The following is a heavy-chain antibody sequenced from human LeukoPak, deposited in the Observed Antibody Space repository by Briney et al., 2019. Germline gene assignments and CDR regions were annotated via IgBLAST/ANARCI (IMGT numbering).Heavy chain of an antibody. Sequence: SETLSLTCTVSGGSISSYYWSWIRQPPGKGLEWIGYIYYSGSTNYNPSLKSRVTISVDTSKNQFSLKLSSVTAADTAVYYCARLPDELGYWGQGTLVTVSS. J-gene: IGHJ4*02. V-gene: IGHV4-59*08. CDR2: IYYSGST. CDR1: GGSISSYY. CDR3: ARLPDELGY.